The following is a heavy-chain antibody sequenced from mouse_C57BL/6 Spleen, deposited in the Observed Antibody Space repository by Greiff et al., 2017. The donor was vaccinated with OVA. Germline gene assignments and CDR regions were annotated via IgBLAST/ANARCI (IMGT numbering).Heavy chain of an antibody. CDR1: GYAFSSSW. Sequence: VKVVESGPELVKPGASVKISCKASGYAFSSSWMNWVKQRPGKGLEWIGRIYPGDGDTNYNGKFKGKATLTADKSSSTAYMQLSSLTSEDSAVYFCARSGGGYAMDYWGQGTSVAVSS. J-gene: IGHJ4*01. V-gene: IGHV1-82*01. CDR2: IYPGDGDT. CDR3: ARSGGGYAMDY. D-gene: IGHD1-1*02.